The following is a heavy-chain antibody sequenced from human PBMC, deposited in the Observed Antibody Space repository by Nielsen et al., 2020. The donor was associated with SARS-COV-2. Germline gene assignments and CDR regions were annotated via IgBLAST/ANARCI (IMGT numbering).Heavy chain of an antibody. D-gene: IGHD3-10*01. CDR3: ARHQSPAWVGELGAFDI. CDR2: VFATGNT. J-gene: IGHJ3*02. V-gene: IGHV4-61*02. Sequence: SETLSLTCTVSGGSISSGGYYWTWIRQPAGKGLEWIGRVFATGNTNYNPSLKSRVTISLDTSKNQFSLKLSSVTTADTAVYYCARHQSPAWVGELGAFDIWGRGTMVTVSS. CDR1: GGSISSGGYY.